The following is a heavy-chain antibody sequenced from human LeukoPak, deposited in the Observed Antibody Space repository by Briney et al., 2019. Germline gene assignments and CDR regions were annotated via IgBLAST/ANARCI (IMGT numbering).Heavy chain of an antibody. CDR1: GGSFSGYY. D-gene: IGHD1-26*01. CDR2: INHSGST. Sequence: PSETLSLTCVVYGGSFSGYYWSWIRQPPGKGLEWIGEINHSGSTNYNPSLKSRVTISVDTSKNQSSLKLRSVTAADTAVYYCARVSWEMGDAFDIWGQGTVVTVSS. J-gene: IGHJ3*02. CDR3: ARVSWEMGDAFDI. V-gene: IGHV4-34*01.